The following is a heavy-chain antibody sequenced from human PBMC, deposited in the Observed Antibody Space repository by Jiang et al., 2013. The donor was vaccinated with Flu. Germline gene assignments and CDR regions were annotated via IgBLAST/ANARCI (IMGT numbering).Heavy chain of an antibody. CDR1: GGTFSSYT. J-gene: IGHJ6*02. V-gene: IGHV1-69*02. CDR3: AQTFLGPDPAQYSAEVMDV. D-gene: IGHD2/OR15-2a*01. Sequence: GAEVKKPGSSVKVSCKASGGTFSSYTISWVRQAPGQGLEWMGRIIPILGIANYAQKFQGRVTITADKSTSTAYMELSSLRSEDTAVYYCAQTFLGPDPAQYSAEVMDVWGQGTTVTVSS. CDR2: IIPILGIA.